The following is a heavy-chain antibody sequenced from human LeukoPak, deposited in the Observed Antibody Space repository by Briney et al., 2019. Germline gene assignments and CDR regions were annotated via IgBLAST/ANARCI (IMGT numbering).Heavy chain of an antibody. CDR3: ARDLEGITMVRGDITKWFDP. Sequence: GGSLRLSCAGSGFNFSSYSMSWVRQAPWKGLEFVSSISRSSSLIYYADSVKGRFTISRDNAKNSLYLQMNSMRVEDTAVYYCARDLEGITMVRGDITKWFDPWGQGTLVTVSS. J-gene: IGHJ5*02. CDR2: ISRSSSLI. V-gene: IGHV3-21*01. CDR1: GFNFSSYS. D-gene: IGHD3-10*01.